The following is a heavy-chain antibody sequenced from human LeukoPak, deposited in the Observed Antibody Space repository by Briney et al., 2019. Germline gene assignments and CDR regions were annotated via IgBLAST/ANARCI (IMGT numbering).Heavy chain of an antibody. CDR1: GGSISSQY. CDR2: IHDSGRT. Sequence: PETLSLTRTVSGGSISSQYWSWLRQPPGKGLEWIAYIHDSGRTNYNPSLKSRLTISADTSKNQFSLKLSSVTAADTAVYYCARGAGWYDYWGQGTLVTVSS. CDR3: ARGAGWYDY. J-gene: IGHJ4*02. V-gene: IGHV4-59*11. D-gene: IGHD6-19*01.